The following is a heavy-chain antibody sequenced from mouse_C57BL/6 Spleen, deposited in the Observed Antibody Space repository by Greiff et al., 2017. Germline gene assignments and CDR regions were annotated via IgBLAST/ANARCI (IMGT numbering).Heavy chain of an antibody. V-gene: IGHV5-4*01. D-gene: IGHD3-3*01. CDR3: AREGTNPSWFAY. Sequence: DVMLVESGGGLVKPGGSLKLSCAASGFTFSSYAMSWVRQTPEKRLEWVATISDGGSYTYYPDNVKGRFTISRDNAKNNLYLQMSHLKSEDTAMYYCAREGTNPSWFAYWGQGTLVTVS. CDR1: GFTFSSYA. CDR2: ISDGGSYT. J-gene: IGHJ3*01.